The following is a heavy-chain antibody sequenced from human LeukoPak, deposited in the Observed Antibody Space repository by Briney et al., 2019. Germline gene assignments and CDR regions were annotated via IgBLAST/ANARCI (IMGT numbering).Heavy chain of an antibody. J-gene: IGHJ4*02. CDR3: ASHYYGSGSNGGFDY. V-gene: IGHV1-46*01. D-gene: IGHD3-10*01. CDR2: INPSGGST. Sequence: ASVKVSCKASGYTFTSYYMHWVRQAPGQGLEWMGIINPSGGSTSYAQKFQGRVTMTRVTSTSTVYMELSSLRSEDTAVYYCASHYYGSGSNGGFDYWGQGTLVTVSS. CDR1: GYTFTSYY.